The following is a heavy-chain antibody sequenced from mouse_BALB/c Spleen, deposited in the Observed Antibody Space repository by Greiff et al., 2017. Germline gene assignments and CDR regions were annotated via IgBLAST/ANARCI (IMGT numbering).Heavy chain of an antibody. Sequence: EVQVVESGGGLVKPGGSLKLSCAASGFTFSSYAMSWVRQTPEKRLEWVASISSGGSTYYPDSVKGRFTISRDNARNILYLQMSSLRSEDTAMYYCARGTITTAFDYWGQGTTLTVSS. CDR3: ARGTITTAFDY. CDR2: ISSGGST. J-gene: IGHJ2*01. CDR1: GFTFSSYA. D-gene: IGHD1-2*01. V-gene: IGHV5-6-5*01.